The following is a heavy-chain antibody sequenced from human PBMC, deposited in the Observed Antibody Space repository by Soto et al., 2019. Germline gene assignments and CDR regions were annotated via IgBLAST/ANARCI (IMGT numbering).Heavy chain of an antibody. CDR1: GGSISSYY. J-gene: IGHJ6*02. V-gene: IGHV4-59*01. D-gene: IGHD2-21*02. Sequence: SETLSLTCTVSGGSISSYYWSWIRQPPGKGLEWIGYMYNTGSTIYNPSLKSRVTISVDTSKNQFSLKLNSVTAADTAVYYCARDLWGYCGADCYPLDVWGQGATVTV. CDR2: MYNTGST. CDR3: ARDLWGYCGADCYPLDV.